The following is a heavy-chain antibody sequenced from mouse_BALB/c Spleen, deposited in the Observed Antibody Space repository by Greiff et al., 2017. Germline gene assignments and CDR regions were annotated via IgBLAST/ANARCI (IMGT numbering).Heavy chain of an antibody. J-gene: IGHJ4*01. CDR3: AREVRPGYYAMDY. CDR1: GYTFSSYW. D-gene: IGHD2-14*01. Sequence: QVQLKESGAELMKPGASVKISCKATGYTFSSYWIEWVKQRPGHGLEWIGEILPGSGSTNYNEKFKGKATFTADTSSNTAYMQLSSLTSEDSAVYYCAREVRPGYYAMDYWGQGTSVTVSS. CDR2: ILPGSGST. V-gene: IGHV1-9*01.